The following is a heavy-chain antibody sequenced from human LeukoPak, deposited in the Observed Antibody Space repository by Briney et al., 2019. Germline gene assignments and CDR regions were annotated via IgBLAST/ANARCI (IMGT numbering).Heavy chain of an antibody. D-gene: IGHD6-19*01. CDR2: ISWNSGSI. CDR3: AKGRSSGLFDY. J-gene: IGHJ4*02. Sequence: GGSLRLSCAASGFTFSSYWMSWVRQAPGKGLEWVSGISWNSGSIGYADSVKGRFTISRDNAKNSLYLQMNSLRAEDTALYYCAKGRSSGLFDYWGQGTLVTVYS. V-gene: IGHV3-9*01. CDR1: GFTFSSYW.